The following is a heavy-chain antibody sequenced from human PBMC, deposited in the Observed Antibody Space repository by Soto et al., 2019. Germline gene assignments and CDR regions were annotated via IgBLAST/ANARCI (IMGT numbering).Heavy chain of an antibody. CDR2: INADNGNT. V-gene: IGHV1-3*01. CDR1: GYTFTAFA. D-gene: IGHD3-10*01. CDR3: ARDGSGYYGSGSYSD. J-gene: IGHJ4*02. Sequence: QVQLVQSGTEVRKPGASVRVSCKASGYTFTAFAMHWVRQAPGQRPEWMGWINADNGNTRYSQKFQGRVTFTRDTSANTAYLELSSLESDDTAVYYCARDGSGYYGSGSYSDWGQGTLVTVSS.